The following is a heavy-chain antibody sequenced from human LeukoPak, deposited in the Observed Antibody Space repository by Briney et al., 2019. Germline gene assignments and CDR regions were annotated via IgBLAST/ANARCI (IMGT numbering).Heavy chain of an antibody. CDR1: GGSISSGGYY. CDR3: ARDAAGLRYFDWYYYGMDV. D-gene: IGHD3-9*01. J-gene: IGHJ6*02. V-gene: IGHV4-31*03. Sequence: SETLSLTCTVSGGSISSGGYYWSWIRQHPGKGLEWIGYIYYSGSTYYNPSLKSRVTISVDTSKNQFSLKLSSVTAADTAVYYCARDAAGLRYFDWYYYGMDVWGQGTTVTVSS. CDR2: IYYSGST.